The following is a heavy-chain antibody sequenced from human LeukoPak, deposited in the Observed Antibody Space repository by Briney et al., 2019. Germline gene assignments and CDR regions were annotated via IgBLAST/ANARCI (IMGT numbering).Heavy chain of an antibody. CDR3: ARDFIERYSGSYYGRFDY. V-gene: IGHV3-33*08. Sequence: GRSLRLSCAASGFTFSSNGMHWVRQAPGKGLEWVAVIWYDGSNKYYADSVKGRFTISRDNSKNTLYLQMNSLRAEDTAVYYCARDFIERYSGSYYGRFDYWGQGTLVTVSS. J-gene: IGHJ4*02. CDR2: IWYDGSNK. CDR1: GFTFSSNG. D-gene: IGHD1-26*01.